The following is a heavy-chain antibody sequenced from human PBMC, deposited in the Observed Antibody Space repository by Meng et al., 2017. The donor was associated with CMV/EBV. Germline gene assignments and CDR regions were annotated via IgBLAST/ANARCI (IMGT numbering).Heavy chain of an antibody. D-gene: IGHD3-3*01. Sequence: GSLRLSCAVYGGSFSGYYWSWIRQPPGKGLEWIGEINHSGSTNYTPSLKSRVTISVDTSKNQFSLKLSTVTAADTAVYYCARGIWSGYPSYYYYYYGMDVWGQGTTVTVSS. CDR1: GGSFSGYY. V-gene: IGHV4-34*01. CDR2: INHSGST. CDR3: ARGIWSGYPSYYYYYYGMDV. J-gene: IGHJ6*02.